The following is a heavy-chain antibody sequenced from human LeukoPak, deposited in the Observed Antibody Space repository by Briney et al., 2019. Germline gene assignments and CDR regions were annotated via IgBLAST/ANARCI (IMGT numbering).Heavy chain of an antibody. J-gene: IGHJ6*02. CDR2: ISGSGGST. D-gene: IGHD4-23*01. V-gene: IGHV3-23*01. Sequence: GGSLRLSCAASGFTFSSYAMSWVRQAPGKGLEWVSAISGSGGSTYYADSVKGRFTISRDNSKNTLYLQMNSLRAEDTAVYYCAKAFTVVTPSGRYYYGMDVWGQGTTVTVSS. CDR1: GFTFSSYA. CDR3: AKAFTVVTPSGRYYYGMDV.